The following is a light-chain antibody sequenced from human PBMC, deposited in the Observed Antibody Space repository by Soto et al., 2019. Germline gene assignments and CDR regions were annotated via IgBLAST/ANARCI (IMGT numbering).Light chain of an antibody. CDR2: DAS. Sequence: EIVMTQSPATLSVSPGERATLSCRASQSVGTNLAWYQQKPGQAPRLLSYDASTRATDVPARFSASGSGTDFILTISSLESEDFVVYYCQQYNNWPPPITFGQGTRLEIK. V-gene: IGKV3-15*01. J-gene: IGKJ5*01. CDR3: QQYNNWPPPIT. CDR1: QSVGTN.